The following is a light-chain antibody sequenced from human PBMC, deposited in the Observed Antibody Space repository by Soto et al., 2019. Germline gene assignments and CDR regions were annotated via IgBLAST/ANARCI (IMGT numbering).Light chain of an antibody. CDR1: QSISSN. CDR2: DAF. J-gene: IGKJ4*01. V-gene: IGKV3-15*01. CDR3: QQYNNWPLT. Sequence: EIVMTQSPAPPSLSPGEKTTPSCRASQSISSNLAWYQQKPGQAPSLLIYDAFTRATGIPARFSGSGSGTEFTLTISSLQSEDFAVYYCQQYNNWPLTFGGGTKVDIK.